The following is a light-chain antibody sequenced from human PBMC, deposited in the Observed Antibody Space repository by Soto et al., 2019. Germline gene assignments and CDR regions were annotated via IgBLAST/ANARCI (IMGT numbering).Light chain of an antibody. J-gene: IGKJ2*01. Sequence: DIQMTQSPSSLSASVGDRVTITCRASQTISGYLNWYQQKSGKAPNLLIYGASTLQSGVPSRFSGGGSGTDFTLTISSLQLEDLATYYCQQGSSAPYTFGQGTKVEIK. CDR3: QQGSSAPYT. V-gene: IGKV1-39*01. CDR2: GAS. CDR1: QTISGY.